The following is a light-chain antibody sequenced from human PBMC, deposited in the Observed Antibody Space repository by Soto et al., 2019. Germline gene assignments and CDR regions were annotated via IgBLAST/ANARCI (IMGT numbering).Light chain of an antibody. J-gene: IGLJ1*01. V-gene: IGLV2-14*03. CDR1: SSDVGAYQY. CDR3: SSYTSSSSYV. Sequence: SVLTQPASVSGSPGQSITISCTGTSSDVGAYQYVSWYQQHPGKAPKLMIYDVSNRPSGVSNRFSGSKSGNTASLTISGLQAEDEADYYCSSYTSSSSYVFGTGTNVTVL. CDR2: DVS.